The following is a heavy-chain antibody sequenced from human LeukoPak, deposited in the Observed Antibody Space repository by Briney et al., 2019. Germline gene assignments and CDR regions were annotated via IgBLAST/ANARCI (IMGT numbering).Heavy chain of an antibody. V-gene: IGHV3-20*04. CDR3: AGSYYDSSGYLG. D-gene: IGHD3-22*01. J-gene: IGHJ4*02. Sequence: PGGSLRLSCAASGFTFDDYGMSWVRQAPGKGLEWVSGTNWHGGSTGYADSVKGRFSISRDNAKNSLYLQMNSLRAEDTALYYCAGSYYDSSGYLGWGQGTLVTVSS. CDR1: GFTFDDYG. CDR2: TNWHGGST.